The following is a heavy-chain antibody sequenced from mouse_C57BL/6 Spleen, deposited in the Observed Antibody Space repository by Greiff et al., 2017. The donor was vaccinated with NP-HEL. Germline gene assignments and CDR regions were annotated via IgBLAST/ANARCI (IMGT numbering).Heavy chain of an antibody. J-gene: IGHJ2*01. CDR2: IDPSDSET. D-gene: IGHD3-2*02. CDR3: ARWTAQASYYFDY. V-gene: IGHV1-52*01. CDR1: GYTFTSYW. Sequence: VQLQQPGAELVRPGSSVKLSCKASGYTFTSYWMHWVKQMPIQGLEWIGNIDPSDSETHYNQKFKDKATLTVDKSSGTAYMQLSSLTSEDSAVYYCARWTAQASYYFDYWGQGTTLTVSS.